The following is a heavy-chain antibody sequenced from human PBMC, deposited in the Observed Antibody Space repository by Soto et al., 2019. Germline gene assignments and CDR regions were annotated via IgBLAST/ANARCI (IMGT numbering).Heavy chain of an antibody. CDR2: IIPIPGIA. J-gene: IGHJ3*01. D-gene: IGHD3-16*01. Sequence: QVQLVHSGAEVKKPGSSVKVSCKASGGTFSSYTISWVRQAPGQGLEWMGKIIPIPGIANYAQKFQGRVKITADKSTSTAYMELSSLRSEDTAVYYCARVGGGSEGPDAFDLWGQGTMVTVSS. CDR1: GGTFSSYT. CDR3: ARVGGGSEGPDAFDL. V-gene: IGHV1-69*02.